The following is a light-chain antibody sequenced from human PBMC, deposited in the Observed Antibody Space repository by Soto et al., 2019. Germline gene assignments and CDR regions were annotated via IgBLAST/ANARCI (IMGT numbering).Light chain of an antibody. CDR2: FAS. Sequence: DIQMTQSPSTLSASVGDRVTITCRASQRVSSSLAWYQQKPGKAPRLLIYFASNLESGVPSRFSGSGSGTEFTLTISSLQPDDFASYYCQQYHTYSRTFGQGTKVEIK. CDR1: QRVSSS. J-gene: IGKJ1*01. V-gene: IGKV1-5*01. CDR3: QQYHTYSRT.